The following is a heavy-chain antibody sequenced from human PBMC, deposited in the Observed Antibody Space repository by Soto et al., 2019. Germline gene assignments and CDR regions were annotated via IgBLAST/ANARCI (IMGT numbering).Heavy chain of an antibody. CDR3: ARLPYCSGGSCYFDYYYYYMDV. CDR2: INHSGST. D-gene: IGHD2-15*01. J-gene: IGHJ6*03. V-gene: IGHV4-34*01. CDR1: GGSFSGYY. Sequence: SETLSLTCAVYGGSFSGYYWSWIRQPPGKGLEWIGEINHSGSTNYNPSLKSRVTISVDTSKNQFSLKLSSVTAADTAVYYCARLPYCSGGSCYFDYYYYYMDVRGKGTTVTVSS.